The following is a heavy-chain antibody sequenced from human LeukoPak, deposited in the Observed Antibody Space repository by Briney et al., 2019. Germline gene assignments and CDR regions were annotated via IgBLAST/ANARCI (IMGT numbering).Heavy chain of an antibody. CDR1: GYSFTTNW. J-gene: IGHJ4*02. CDR3: ARSYGARFDF. Sequence: GESLKISCKGSGYSFTTNWIGWVRQMPGKGLEWMRIIYPSDSDTRYSPSFQGQVTISADKSINTAYLQWSSLKASDTAMYYCARSYGARFDFWGQGTLVIVSS. D-gene: IGHD4-17*01. CDR2: IYPSDSDT. V-gene: IGHV5-51*01.